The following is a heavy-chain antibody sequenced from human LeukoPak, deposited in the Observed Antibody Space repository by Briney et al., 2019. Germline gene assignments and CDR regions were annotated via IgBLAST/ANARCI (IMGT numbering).Heavy chain of an antibody. Sequence: PSETLSLTCTVSGGSISSYYWSWIRQPPVKGLEWIGYIYYSGSTNYNPSLKSRVTISVDTSKNQFSLKLSSVTAADTAVYYCARDRGYSSSSQEYYYYDMDVWGQGTTVTVSS. CDR1: GGSISSYY. V-gene: IGHV4-59*01. J-gene: IGHJ6*02. D-gene: IGHD6-6*01. CDR3: ARDRGYSSSSQEYYYYDMDV. CDR2: IYYSGST.